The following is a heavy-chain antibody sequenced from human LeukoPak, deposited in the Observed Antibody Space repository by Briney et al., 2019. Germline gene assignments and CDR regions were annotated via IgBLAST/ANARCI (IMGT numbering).Heavy chain of an antibody. J-gene: IGHJ6*02. D-gene: IGHD2-2*01. CDR2: ISGSGGST. V-gene: IGHV3-23*01. CDR3: ARGYCSSTSCYDWYYYYGMDV. CDR1: GFTFSSYA. Sequence: PGGSLRLSCAASGFTFSSYAMSWVRQAPGKGLEWVSAISGSGGSTYYADSVKGRFTISRDNAKNSLYLQMNSLRAEDTAVYYCARGYCSSTSCYDWYYYYGMDVWGQGTTVTVSS.